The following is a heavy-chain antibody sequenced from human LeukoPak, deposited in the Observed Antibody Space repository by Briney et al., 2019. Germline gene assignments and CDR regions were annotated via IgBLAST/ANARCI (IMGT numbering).Heavy chain of an antibody. D-gene: IGHD3-10*01. V-gene: IGHV4-34*01. CDR3: ARALYYGSGSYLVDY. CDR1: GGSFSGNY. Sequence: SETLSLTCAVYGGSFSGNYWSWIRQPPGKGLEWIGEINHSGSTNYNPSLKSRVTISADTSKNQFSLKLSSVTAADTAVYYCARALYYGSGSYLVDYWGQGTLVTVSS. J-gene: IGHJ4*02. CDR2: INHSGST.